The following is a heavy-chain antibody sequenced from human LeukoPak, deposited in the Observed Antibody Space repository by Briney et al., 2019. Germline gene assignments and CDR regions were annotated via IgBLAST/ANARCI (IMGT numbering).Heavy chain of an antibody. CDR2: IYTSGST. CDR1: GGSISSYY. CDR3: ASVSMVRGVIILDY. D-gene: IGHD3-10*01. J-gene: IGHJ4*02. V-gene: IGHV4-4*07. Sequence: PSETLSLTCTVSGGSISSYYWSWIRQPAGKGLEWIGRIYTSGSTNYNPSLKSRVTISVDTSKNQSSLKLSSVTAADTAVYYCASVSMVRGVIILDYWGQGTLVTVSS.